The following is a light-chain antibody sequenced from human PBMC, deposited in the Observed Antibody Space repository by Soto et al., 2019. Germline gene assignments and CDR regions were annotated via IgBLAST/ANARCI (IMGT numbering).Light chain of an antibody. CDR3: KHRNGCPRT. Sequence: EIVLTQSPATLSLSPGDRATLFCRASQSVGGYLGWYQQRPGQAPRLLIYDASNRVPGVPDRFSASGSGTYFTHPIRRLEPEDFTFNYFKHRNGCPRTCGQGPNVETK. CDR2: DAS. J-gene: IGKJ1*01. V-gene: IGKV3-11*01. CDR1: QSVGGY.